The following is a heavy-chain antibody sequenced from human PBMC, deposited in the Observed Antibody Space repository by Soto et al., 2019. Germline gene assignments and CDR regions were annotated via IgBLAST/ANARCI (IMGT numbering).Heavy chain of an antibody. CDR2: INPSGGST. Sequence: ASVKVSCKASGYTFTSYYTHWVRQAPGQGLEWMGIINPSGGSTRYAQKFQGRVTMTTDTSTSTAYMELRSLRSDDTAVYYCARAGALEAAAGRYYYYYGMDVWGQGTTVTVS. CDR1: GYTFTSYY. CDR3: ARAGALEAAAGRYYYYYGMDV. D-gene: IGHD6-13*01. J-gene: IGHJ6*02. V-gene: IGHV1-46*01.